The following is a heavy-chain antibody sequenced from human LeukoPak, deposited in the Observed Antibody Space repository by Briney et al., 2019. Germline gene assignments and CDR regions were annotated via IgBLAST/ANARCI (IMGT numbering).Heavy chain of an antibody. CDR2: IYTSGST. Sequence: SETLSLTCTVSGGSLSSYYWSWIRQPAGKGLEWIGRIYTSGSTNYNPSLKSRVTMSVDTSKNQCSLKLSSVTAADTAVYYCARGFASPGDGSGSYHLDYWGQGTLVTVSS. CDR3: ARGFASPGDGSGSYHLDY. CDR1: GGSLSSYY. J-gene: IGHJ4*02. V-gene: IGHV4-4*07. D-gene: IGHD3-10*01.